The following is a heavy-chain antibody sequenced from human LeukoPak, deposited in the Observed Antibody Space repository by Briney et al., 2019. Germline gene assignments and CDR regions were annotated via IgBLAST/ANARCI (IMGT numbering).Heavy chain of an antibody. J-gene: IGHJ4*02. D-gene: IGHD5-24*01. CDR1: GFTVSNNY. CDR3: ASLPSSDGYNNIDY. Sequence: GGSLRLSCAASGFTVSNNYMRWVRQAPGKGLEWVSLIYSGGSTYYADSVKGRFIISRDNAKNTLYLQMNSLRVEDTAVYYCASLPSSDGYNNIDYWGQGTLVTVSS. V-gene: IGHV3-66*01. CDR2: IYSGGST.